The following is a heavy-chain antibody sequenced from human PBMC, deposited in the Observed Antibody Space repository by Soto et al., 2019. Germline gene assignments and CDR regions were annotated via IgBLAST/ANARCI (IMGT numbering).Heavy chain of an antibody. CDR3: AKATTFGGNLAAN. D-gene: IGHD1-26*01. J-gene: IGHJ4*02. CDR2: ISGSGVST. CDR1: RFRLYSSA. V-gene: IGHV3-23*01. Sequence: RLSRSASRFRLYSSAVTWARKKPGKGLEWVSAISGSGVSTYYRDSVKGRFTISRDNSKNTLYLEMSSLRAEDTAVYYCAKATTFGGNLAANWGQGIQVTVSS.